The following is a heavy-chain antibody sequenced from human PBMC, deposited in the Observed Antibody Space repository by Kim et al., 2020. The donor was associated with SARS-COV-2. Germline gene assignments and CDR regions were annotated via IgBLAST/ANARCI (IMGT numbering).Heavy chain of an antibody. Sequence: ASVKVSCKASGFTFTNYFMHWVRQAPGQGLEWMGTINPSGAFTLFTQKYQGRVIITKDTSTSTVYMEVSSLRSEDTAVYFCAREAALIAAPQKNFDYWGQSTLVTFSS. J-gene: IGHJ4*02. CDR3: AREAALIAAPQKNFDY. V-gene: IGHV1-46*01. CDR2: INPSGAFT. CDR1: GFTFTNYF. D-gene: IGHD6-25*01.